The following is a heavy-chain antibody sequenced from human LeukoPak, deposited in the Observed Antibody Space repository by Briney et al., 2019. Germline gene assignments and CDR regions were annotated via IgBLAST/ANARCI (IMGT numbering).Heavy chain of an antibody. CDR1: GFTFSTYS. CDR3: AKSGMIILNAAMDV. CDR2: ISGRGDST. V-gene: IGHV3-23*01. Sequence: PGGSLRLFCTASGFTFSTYSMTWVRQAPGKGLERVSTISGRGDSTYYVDSVKGRLTISRDNSKDTLYLQMNSLRAEDTAVYFCAKSGMIILNAAMDVWGQGTPVTVSS. D-gene: IGHD3-22*01. J-gene: IGHJ6*02.